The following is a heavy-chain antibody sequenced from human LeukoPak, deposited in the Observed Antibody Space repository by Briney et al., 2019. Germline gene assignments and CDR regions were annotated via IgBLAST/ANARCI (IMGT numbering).Heavy chain of an antibody. J-gene: IGHJ6*03. CDR1: GGSISSGSYY. D-gene: IGHD2-21*02. Sequence: SETLSLTCTVSGGSISSGSYYWRWIRQPAGKGLEWIGRIYTSGSIKYNPSLKSRVTISVDTSKNQFSLKLSSVTAADTAVYYCARIYCGGDCRGYYYHYYMDVWGKGTTVTISS. V-gene: IGHV4-61*02. CDR2: IYTSGSI. CDR3: ARIYCGGDCRGYYYHYYMDV.